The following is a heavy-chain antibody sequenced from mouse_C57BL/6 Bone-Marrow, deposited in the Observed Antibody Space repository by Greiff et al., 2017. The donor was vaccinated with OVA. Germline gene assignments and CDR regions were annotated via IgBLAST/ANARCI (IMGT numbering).Heavy chain of an antibody. CDR2: ISDGGSYT. CDR1: GFTFSSYA. Sequence: EVKLEESGGGLVKPGGSLKLSCAASGFTFSSYAMSWVRQTPEKRLEWVATISDGGSYTYYPDNVKGRFTISRDNAKNNLYLQMSHLKSEDTAMYYCARKDYAMDYWGQGTSVTVSS. CDR3: ARKDYAMDY. V-gene: IGHV5-4*03. J-gene: IGHJ4*01.